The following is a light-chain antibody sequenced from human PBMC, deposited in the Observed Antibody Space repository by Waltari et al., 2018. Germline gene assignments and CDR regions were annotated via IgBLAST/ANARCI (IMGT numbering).Light chain of an antibody. CDR3: MQGTDWPRWT. J-gene: IGKJ1*01. CDR1: QSLVHSDGNTY. CDR2: KVS. V-gene: IGKV2-30*02. Sequence: DVVMTQSPLSLPVTLGQPATISCRSSQSLVHSDGNTYLSWFQQRPGQSPRRLIYKVSNRDSGVPDRFSGSGSGTGFTLKISSVEAEDVGVYYCMQGTDWPRWTFGQGTKVEIK.